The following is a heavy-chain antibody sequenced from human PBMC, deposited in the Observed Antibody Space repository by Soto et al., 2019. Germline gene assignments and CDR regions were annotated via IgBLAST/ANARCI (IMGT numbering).Heavy chain of an antibody. Sequence: PSETLSLTCSVSGGSVNDHYWSWIRQPPGKSLEWVAFIYHSGGTDYSPSLQSRGSLSVDTSKNQFSLRLSSVTAADTAVYFCARVELGPDDLFYFDSWGQGNLVTVSS. CDR3: ARVELGPDDLFYFDS. CDR2: IYHSGGT. D-gene: IGHD1-7*01. CDR1: GGSVNDHY. J-gene: IGHJ4*02. V-gene: IGHV4-59*02.